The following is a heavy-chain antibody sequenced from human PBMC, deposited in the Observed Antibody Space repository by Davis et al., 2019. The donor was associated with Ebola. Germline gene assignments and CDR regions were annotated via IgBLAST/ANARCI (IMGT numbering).Heavy chain of an antibody. V-gene: IGHV3-73*01. CDR3: TSSTVTTQY. Sequence: PGGSLRLSCAASGFTFSSYWMSWVRQAPGKGLEWVGRIRSKANSYATAYAASVKGRFTISRDDSKNTAYLQMNSLKTEDTAVYYCTSSTVTTQYWGQGTLVTVSS. D-gene: IGHD4-17*01. CDR2: IRSKANSYAT. CDR1: GFTFSSYW. J-gene: IGHJ4*02.